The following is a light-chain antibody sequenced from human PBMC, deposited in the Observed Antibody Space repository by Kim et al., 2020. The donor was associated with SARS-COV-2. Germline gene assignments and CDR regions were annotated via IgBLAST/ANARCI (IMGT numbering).Light chain of an antibody. J-gene: IGLJ3*02. V-gene: IGLV3-19*01. Sequence: ALGQTVRITCQGDSLRSYYASWYQQKPRQAPVLVIYGKNNRPSGIPDRLSGSSSGNTATLTITGAQAEDEADYYCNSRDSSGNHWVFGGGTQLTVL. CDR2: GKN. CDR3: NSRDSSGNHWV. CDR1: SLRSYY.